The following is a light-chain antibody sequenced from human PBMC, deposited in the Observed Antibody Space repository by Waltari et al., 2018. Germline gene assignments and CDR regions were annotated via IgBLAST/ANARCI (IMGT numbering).Light chain of an antibody. CDR3: QQSYSTPGT. CDR2: AAS. J-gene: IGKJ1*01. V-gene: IGKV1-39*01. Sequence: DIQMTQSPSSLSASVGDRVIITCRASQSISSYLNWYQQKPGKAPKLLIYAASSLQSVVPSRFSGSGSGTDFTLTISSLQPEDFATYYCQQSYSTPGTFGQGTKVEIK. CDR1: QSISSY.